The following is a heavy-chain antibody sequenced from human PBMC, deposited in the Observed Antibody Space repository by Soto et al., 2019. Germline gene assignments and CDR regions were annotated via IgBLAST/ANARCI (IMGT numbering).Heavy chain of an antibody. V-gene: IGHV3-30*02. J-gene: IGHJ6*01. Sequence: GGSLRLSCAASGFTSSSYGMHWVRQAPGKGLEWVAVIPYDGSNKYYADSVKGRFTISRDNSKNTLYLQMNSLRAEDTAVYYCANSIGAYYYGSGSYYNSYYYGMDVWGQGTTVTVSS. CDR2: IPYDGSNK. CDR3: ANSIGAYYYGSGSYYNSYYYGMDV. CDR1: GFTSSSYG. D-gene: IGHD3-10*01.